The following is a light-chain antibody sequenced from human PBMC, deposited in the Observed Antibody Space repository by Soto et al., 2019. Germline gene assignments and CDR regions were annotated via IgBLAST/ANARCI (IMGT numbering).Light chain of an antibody. CDR3: QQYNSYWWR. CDR1: QSISSS. Sequence: DIQMTQSPSTLSASVGDRVTITCRAIQSISSSLAWYQQKPGKAPKLLIYKASSLQSGVPSRFSGSGSGTEFTLTIRSLQDDGFATYYCQQYNSYWWRFGQGTKVDIK. J-gene: IGKJ1*01. V-gene: IGKV1-5*03. CDR2: KAS.